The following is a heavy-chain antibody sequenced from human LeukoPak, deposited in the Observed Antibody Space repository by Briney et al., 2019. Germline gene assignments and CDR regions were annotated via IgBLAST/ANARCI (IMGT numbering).Heavy chain of an antibody. CDR1: GGTFSRYT. V-gene: IGHV1-69*13. D-gene: IGHD3-22*01. CDR3: ARDAAIFDSSGYYYLW. CDR2: IIPIFGTA. J-gene: IGHJ4*02. Sequence: SVKVSCKASGGTFSRYTISWVRQAPGQGPEWMGGIIPIFGTANYAQKFQGRVTITADESTSTAYMELRSLRSEDTAVYYCARDAAIFDSSGYYYLWWGQGTLVTVPS.